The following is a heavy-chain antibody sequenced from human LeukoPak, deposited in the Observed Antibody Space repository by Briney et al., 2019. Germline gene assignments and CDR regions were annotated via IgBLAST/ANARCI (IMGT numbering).Heavy chain of an antibody. Sequence: SETLSLTCTVSGGSISSYYWSWIRQPPGKGLEWIGYIYYSGSTNYNPSLKSRVTISVDTSKNQFSLKLSSVTAADTAVYYCASVVVVAQMGYYFDYWGQGTLVTVSS. CDR2: IYYSGST. J-gene: IGHJ4*02. CDR1: GGSISSYY. CDR3: ASVVVVAQMGYYFDY. V-gene: IGHV4-59*12. D-gene: IGHD2-2*01.